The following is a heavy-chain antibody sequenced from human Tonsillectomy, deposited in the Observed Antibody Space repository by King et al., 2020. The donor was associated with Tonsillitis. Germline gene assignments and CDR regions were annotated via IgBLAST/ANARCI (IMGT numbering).Heavy chain of an antibody. CDR1: GFPLSSYS. CDR2: INDKSDYI. J-gene: IGHJ3*02. Sequence: VQLVESGGGLVKPGGSLRLSCAASGFPLSSYSMNWVRQAPGKGLEWVSSINDKSDYIYYADSVKGRFTISRDNAKNSLFLQMNRLRDEDTAGYYWARPHGSGSGCYQRYDGFHIWGQGTMVTVSS. CDR3: ARPHGSGSGCYQRYDGFHI. D-gene: IGHD2-15*01. V-gene: IGHV3-21*01.